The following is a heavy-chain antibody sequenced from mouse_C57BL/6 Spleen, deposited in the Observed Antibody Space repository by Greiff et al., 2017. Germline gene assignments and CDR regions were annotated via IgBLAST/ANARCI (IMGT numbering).Heavy chain of an antibody. Sequence: VQLQQSGPELVKPGASVKMSCKASGYTFTDYNMHWVKQSHGKSLEWIGYINPNNGGTSYNQKFKGKATLTVNKSSSTAYMELRSLTSEDSAVYYCARTEIYGSSDFDVWGTGTTVTVSS. D-gene: IGHD1-1*01. V-gene: IGHV1-22*01. J-gene: IGHJ1*03. CDR3: ARTEIYGSSDFDV. CDR1: GYTFTDYN. CDR2: INPNNGGT.